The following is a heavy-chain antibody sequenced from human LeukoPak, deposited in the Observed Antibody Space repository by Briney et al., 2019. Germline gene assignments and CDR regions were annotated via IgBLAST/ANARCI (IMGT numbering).Heavy chain of an antibody. J-gene: IGHJ4*02. CDR3: ARDSGYSGYDPNTAFDY. CDR1: GYTFTSYG. CDR2: ISAYNGNT. V-gene: IGHV1-18*01. Sequence: VASVKVSCKASGYTFTSYGISWVRQAPGQGLEWMGWISAYNGNTNYAQKLQGRVTMTTDTSTSTAYMELRSLRSDDTAVYYCARDSGYSGYDPNTAFDYWGQGTLVTVSS. D-gene: IGHD5-12*01.